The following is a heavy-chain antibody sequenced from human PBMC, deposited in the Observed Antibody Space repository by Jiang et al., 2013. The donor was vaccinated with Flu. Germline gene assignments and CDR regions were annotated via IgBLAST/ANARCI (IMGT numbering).Heavy chain of an antibody. CDR3: ARYLGYCSGGSCYGAFDI. Sequence: QSGAEVKKTGSSVKVSCKASGYTFTYRYLHWVRQAPGQALEWMGWITPFNGNTNYAQKFQDRVTITRDRSMSTAYMELSSLRSEDTAMYYCARYLGYCSGGSCYGAFDIWGQGTMVTVSS. CDR1: GYTFTYRY. CDR2: ITPFNGNT. J-gene: IGHJ3*02. D-gene: IGHD2-15*01. V-gene: IGHV1-45*02.